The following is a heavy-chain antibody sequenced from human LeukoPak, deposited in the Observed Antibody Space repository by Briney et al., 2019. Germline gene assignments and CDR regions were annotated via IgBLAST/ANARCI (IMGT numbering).Heavy chain of an antibody. CDR3: ARAPNTRLYYGMDV. D-gene: IGHD4/OR15-4a*01. V-gene: IGHV3-53*01. J-gene: IGHJ6*02. Sequence: GGSLRLSCAASGFTVSSNYMSWVRQAPGKGLEWVSVIYSGGSTYYADSVRGRFTISRDNSKNTLYLQMNSLRAEDTAVYYCARAPNTRLYYGMDVWGQGTTVTVSS. CDR2: IYSGGST. CDR1: GFTVSSNY.